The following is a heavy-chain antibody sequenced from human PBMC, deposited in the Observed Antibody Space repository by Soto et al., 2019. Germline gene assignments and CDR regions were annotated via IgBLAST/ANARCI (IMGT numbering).Heavy chain of an antibody. V-gene: IGHV3-30-3*01. CDR1: GFTFSSYA. J-gene: IGHJ4*02. CDR2: ISYDGSNK. Sequence: GGFLRLSCAASGFTFSSYAMHWVRQAPGKGLEWVAVISYDGSNKYYAVSVKGRFTISRDNSKNTLYLQMNSLRAEDTAVYYGAREGIVLMVYATGGVDYCGLGTLLTVSS. D-gene: IGHD2-8*01. CDR3: AREGIVLMVYATGGVDY.